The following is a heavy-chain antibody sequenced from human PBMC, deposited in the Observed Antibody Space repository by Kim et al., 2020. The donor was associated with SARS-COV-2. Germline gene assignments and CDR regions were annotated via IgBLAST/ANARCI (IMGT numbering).Heavy chain of an antibody. CDR2: ISGSGGST. CDR3: AKDLGYCSSTSCYYGMDV. J-gene: IGHJ6*02. CDR1: GFTFSSYA. V-gene: IGHV3-23*01. Sequence: GGSLRLSCAASGFTFSSYAMSWVRQAPGKGLEWVSAISGSGGSTYYADSVKGRFTISRDNSKNTLYLQMNSLRAEDTAVYYCAKDLGYCSSTSCYYGMDVWGQGTTVTVSS. D-gene: IGHD2-2*01.